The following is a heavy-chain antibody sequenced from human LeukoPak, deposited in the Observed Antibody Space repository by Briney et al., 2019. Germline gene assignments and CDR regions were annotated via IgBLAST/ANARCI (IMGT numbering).Heavy chain of an antibody. CDR3: VRADIVVVPAHNWFDP. Sequence: PGGSLGLSCAASGFTFSSYSMNWVRQAPGKGLVWVSRINSDGSSTSYADSVKGRFTISRDNAKNTLYLQMNSLRAEDTAVYYCVRADIVVVPAHNWFDPWGQGTLVTVSS. CDR1: GFTFSSYS. V-gene: IGHV3-74*01. D-gene: IGHD2-2*01. CDR2: INSDGSST. J-gene: IGHJ5*02.